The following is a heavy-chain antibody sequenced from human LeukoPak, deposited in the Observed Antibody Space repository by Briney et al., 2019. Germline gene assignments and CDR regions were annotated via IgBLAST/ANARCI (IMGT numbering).Heavy chain of an antibody. CDR2: INTGNGNA. J-gene: IGHJ5*02. CDR1: GYTFTSYT. CDR3: ARGTKFRSYGSGTYYTSLPFDP. Sequence: ASVKVSCKASGYTFTSYTMHWVRQAPGQRLEWMGWINTGNGNAKYSQQFQGRLTITRDTSASTAYMALSSLRSEDMAVYYCARGTKFRSYGSGTYYTSLPFDPWGQETLVTVSS. V-gene: IGHV1-3*03. D-gene: IGHD3-10*01.